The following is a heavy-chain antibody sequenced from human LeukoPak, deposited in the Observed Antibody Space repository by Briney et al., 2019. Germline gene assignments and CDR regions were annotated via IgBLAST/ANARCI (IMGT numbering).Heavy chain of an antibody. CDR1: GFRFSAFW. J-gene: IGHJ4*01. CDR3: ISDSEGRSGGDD. Sequence: GGSLRLSCAASGFRFSAFWMHWVRQIPGKGLVWVSRISPDGSTTTYADSVTGRFTISRDNVKNTMYLLMNSLRAEDTAVYYCISDSEGRSGGDDWGQGTQVTVSS. V-gene: IGHV3-74*03. D-gene: IGHD1-26*01. CDR2: ISPDGSTT.